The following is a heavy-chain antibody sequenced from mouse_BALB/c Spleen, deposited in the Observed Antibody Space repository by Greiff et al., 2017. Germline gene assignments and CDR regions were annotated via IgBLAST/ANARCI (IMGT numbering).Heavy chain of an antibody. V-gene: IGHV2-9*02. CDR3: ARGGSSRYYFDY. D-gene: IGHD1-1*01. J-gene: IGHJ2*01. CDR1: GFSLTSYG. Sequence: VMLVESGPGLVAPSQSLSITCTVSGFSLTSYGVHWVRQPPGKGLEWLGVIWAGGSTNYNSALMSRLSISKDNSKSQVFLKMNSLQTDDTAMYYCARGGSSRYYFDYWGQGTTLTVSS. CDR2: IWAGGST.